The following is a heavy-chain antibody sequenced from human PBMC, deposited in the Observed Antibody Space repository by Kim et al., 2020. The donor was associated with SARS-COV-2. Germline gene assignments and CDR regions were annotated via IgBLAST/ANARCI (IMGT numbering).Heavy chain of an antibody. J-gene: IGHJ4*02. CDR3: AALDSVQVPGGI. D-gene: IGHD3-10*01. Sequence: NVDSVKGRFTMSSDNAKNSLYLQMSSLRTEDTAIYYCAALDSVQVPGGIWGQGTLVTVSS. V-gene: IGHV3-7*01.